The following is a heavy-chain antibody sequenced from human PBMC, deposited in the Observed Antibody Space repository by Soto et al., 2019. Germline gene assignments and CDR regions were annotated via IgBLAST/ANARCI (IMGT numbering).Heavy chain of an antibody. D-gene: IGHD6-6*01. CDR3: ARPEYSSSSYGMDV. J-gene: IGHJ6*02. V-gene: IGHV1-3*01. CDR2: INAGNGNT. Sequence: GASVKVSCKASGYTFTSYAMHWVRQAPGQRLEWMGWINAGNGNTKYSQKFQGRFTISRDNAKNSLYLQMNSLRDEDTAVYYCARPEYSSSSYGMDVWGQGTTVTVSS. CDR1: GYTFTSYA.